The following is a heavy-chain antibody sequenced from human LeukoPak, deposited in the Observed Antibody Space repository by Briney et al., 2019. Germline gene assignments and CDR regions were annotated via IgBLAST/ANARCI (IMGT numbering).Heavy chain of an antibody. Sequence: VASVKVSCKASGYTFTSYDINWVRQATGQGLEWMGWMNPNSGNTGYAQKFQGRVTITRNTSISTAYMELSSLRSEDTAVYYCARGPFSGTHYYYYMDVWGKGTTVTVSS. CDR1: GYTFTSYD. V-gene: IGHV1-8*03. CDR3: ARGPFSGTHYYYYMDV. D-gene: IGHD1-1*01. J-gene: IGHJ6*03. CDR2: MNPNSGNT.